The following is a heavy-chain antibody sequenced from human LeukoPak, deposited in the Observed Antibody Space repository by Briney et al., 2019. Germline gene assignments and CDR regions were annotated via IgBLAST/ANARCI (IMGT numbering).Heavy chain of an antibody. CDR2: ITSSSSGI. CDR3: ARGRGAAAGQTFDY. V-gene: IGHV3-21*01. CDR1: GLIYNRYS. Sequence: PGGPLPLSCAPSGLIYNRYSMNWVRQAPGKGLEWVSSITSSSSGISYAESVKGRFTIPRDNAKNSLYLQMNNLRAEDAALYYCARGRGAAAGQTFDYWGQGTLVTVSS. J-gene: IGHJ4*02. D-gene: IGHD6-13*01.